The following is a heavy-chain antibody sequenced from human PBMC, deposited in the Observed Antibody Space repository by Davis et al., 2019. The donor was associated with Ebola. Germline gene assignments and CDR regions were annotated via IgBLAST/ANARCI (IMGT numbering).Heavy chain of an antibody. V-gene: IGHV1-8*01. CDR1: GYTFTSYD. J-gene: IGHJ6*02. CDR3: ARTAVYYGMDV. Sequence: ASVKVSCKASGYTFTSYDINWVRQATGQGLEWMGWMNPNSGNTGYAQKFQGRVTMTTDTSTSTAYMELRSLRSDDTAVYYCARTAVYYGMDVWGQGTTVTVSS. CDR2: MNPNSGNT.